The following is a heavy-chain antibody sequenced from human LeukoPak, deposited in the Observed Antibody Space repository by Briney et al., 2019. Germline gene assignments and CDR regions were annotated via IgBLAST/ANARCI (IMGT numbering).Heavy chain of an antibody. CDR3: AKDSYSKGDY. D-gene: IGHD4-4*01. V-gene: IGHV3-7*01. J-gene: IGHJ4*02. Sequence: HPGGSLRLSWVVAGFSVSSSWMAWVRQAPGRGLQWVANINRDGSIKNYVGSVKRRFATSRDNAHNSFYLQINSLETDDTAVYYCAKDSYSKGDYWGQGTLVTVSS. CDR1: GFSVSSSW. CDR2: INRDGSIK.